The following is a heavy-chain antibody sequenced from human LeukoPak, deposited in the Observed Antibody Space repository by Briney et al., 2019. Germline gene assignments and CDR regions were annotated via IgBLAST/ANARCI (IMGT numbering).Heavy chain of an antibody. Sequence: GGSLRLSCAASGFSFSSYSMNWVRQAPGKGLEWVSSLSSSSSYIYYVDSVKGRFTISRDNAKNSLYLQMNSLRAEDTAVYYCARVWSPPYTSSWPYYFDYWGQGTLVTVSS. V-gene: IGHV3-21*01. CDR1: GFSFSSYS. CDR2: LSSSSSYI. D-gene: IGHD6-13*01. CDR3: ARVWSPPYTSSWPYYFDY. J-gene: IGHJ4*02.